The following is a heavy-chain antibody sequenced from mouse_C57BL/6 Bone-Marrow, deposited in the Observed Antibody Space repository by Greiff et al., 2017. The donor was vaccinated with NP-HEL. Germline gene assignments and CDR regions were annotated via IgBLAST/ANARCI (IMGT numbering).Heavy chain of an antibody. Sequence: EVQVVESGGGLVQPGGSLSLSCAASGFTFTDYYMSWVRQPPGKALEWLGFIRNKANGYTTEYSASVKGRFTISRDNSQSILYLQMNALRAEDSATYYCARSGLVLRYWGQGTLVTVSA. CDR2: IRNKANGYTT. CDR1: GFTFTDYY. V-gene: IGHV7-3*01. J-gene: IGHJ3*01. CDR3: ARSGLVLRY. D-gene: IGHD1-1*01.